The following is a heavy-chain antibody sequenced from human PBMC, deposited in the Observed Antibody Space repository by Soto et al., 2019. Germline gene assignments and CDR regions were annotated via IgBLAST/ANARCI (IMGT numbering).Heavy chain of an antibody. V-gene: IGHV4-30-2*01. CDR1: GGSISSGGYS. Sequence: PSETLSLTCAVSGGSISSGGYSWSWIRQPPGKGLEWIGYIYHSGSTYYNPSLKSRVTISVDRSKNQFSLKLSSVTAADTAVYYCARGGGAIAAAGNNWFDPWGQGTLVTVSS. D-gene: IGHD6-13*01. CDR2: IYHSGST. CDR3: ARGGGAIAAAGNNWFDP. J-gene: IGHJ5*02.